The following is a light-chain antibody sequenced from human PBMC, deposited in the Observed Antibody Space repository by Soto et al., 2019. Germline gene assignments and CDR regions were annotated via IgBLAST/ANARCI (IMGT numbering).Light chain of an antibody. V-gene: IGKV1-39*01. CDR3: QQSYRTPPT. CDR1: QSISSY. CDR2: AAS. Sequence: DIQMTQPPSSLSASVGDRVTITCRASQSISSYLNWYQQKPGKAPKLLIYAASSLQSGVPSRFSGSGSGTDFTLTISSLQPEDFATYYCQQSYRTPPTFGQGTKVEIK. J-gene: IGKJ1*01.